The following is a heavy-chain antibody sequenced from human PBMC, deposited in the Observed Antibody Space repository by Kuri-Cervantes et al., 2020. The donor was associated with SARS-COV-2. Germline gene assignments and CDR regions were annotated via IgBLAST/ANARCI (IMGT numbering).Heavy chain of an antibody. CDR2: VKTNSGNT. D-gene: IGHD3-3*01. CDR1: ETTFLNYD. V-gene: IGHV1-8*02. CDR3: ARDQLSFTIFGVVITYFDY. Sequence: ASVKVSCKAPETTFLNYDINWVRQATGQGLEWMGMVKTNSGNTLYAQFFRGRVTMTTDTSTSTAYMELRSLRSDDTAVYYCARDQLSFTIFGVVITYFDYWGQGTLVTVSS. J-gene: IGHJ4*02.